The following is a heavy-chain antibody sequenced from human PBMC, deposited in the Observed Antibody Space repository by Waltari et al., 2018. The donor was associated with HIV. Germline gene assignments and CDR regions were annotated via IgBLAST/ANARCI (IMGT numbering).Heavy chain of an antibody. CDR2: SSADNGHT. Sequence: QVQLVQSGAEVKKPGASVKVSCKASGYTFTSYGISWVRQAPGQGLDWMGWSSADNGHTNYAQKLQGRVTMTTDTSTSTAYMDLRSLRSDDSAFYYCARALWSGYYTPYYFDYWGQGTLVTVSS. J-gene: IGHJ4*02. D-gene: IGHD3-3*01. CDR1: GYTFTSYG. V-gene: IGHV1-18*01. CDR3: ARALWSGYYTPYYFDY.